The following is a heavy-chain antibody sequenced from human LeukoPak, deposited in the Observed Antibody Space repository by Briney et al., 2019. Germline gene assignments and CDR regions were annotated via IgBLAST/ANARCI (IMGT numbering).Heavy chain of an antibody. J-gene: IGHJ5*02. D-gene: IGHD2-2*01. CDR2: ISWNSGSI. CDR1: GFTLDDYA. CDR3: AKGRGGSSTSALWFDP. Sequence: GGSLRLSCAASGFTLDDYAMHGVRHAPGKGLEGVSGISWNSGSIGYADSVKGRFAISRDNAKNSLYLQMNSLRAEDTALYYCAKGRGGSSTSALWFDPWGQGTLVTVSS. V-gene: IGHV3-9*01.